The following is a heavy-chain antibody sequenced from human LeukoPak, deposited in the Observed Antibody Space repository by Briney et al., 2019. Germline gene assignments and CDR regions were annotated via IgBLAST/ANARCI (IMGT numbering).Heavy chain of an antibody. D-gene: IGHD1-26*01. J-gene: IGHJ4*02. CDR1: GFTVSSNY. V-gene: IGHV3-53*01. CDR3: VRSGTRYLVYFDY. Sequence: GGSLRLSCAASGFTVSSNYMSWVRQAPGKGLEWVSVLYTGGGTYYAESVKGRFTISRDNSKSTLYLQMNSLRAEDTAVYYCVRSGTRYLVYFDYWGQGTLVTVSS. CDR2: LYTGGGT.